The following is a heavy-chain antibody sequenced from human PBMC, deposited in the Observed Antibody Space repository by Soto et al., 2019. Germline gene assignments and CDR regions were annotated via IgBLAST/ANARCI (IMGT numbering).Heavy chain of an antibody. Sequence: EVQLLESGGGLVQPGGSLRLSCAASGFTFSSCAMNWVRQTPGKGLEWVSVISGSGGATYYADSVKGRFTISRDNSKDTLYLQMNSLRAEDTAIYYCARFASSSTDYWGQGTQVTVSS. V-gene: IGHV3-23*01. CDR3: ARFASSSTDY. CDR1: GFTFSSCA. J-gene: IGHJ4*02. D-gene: IGHD2-2*01. CDR2: ISGSGGAT.